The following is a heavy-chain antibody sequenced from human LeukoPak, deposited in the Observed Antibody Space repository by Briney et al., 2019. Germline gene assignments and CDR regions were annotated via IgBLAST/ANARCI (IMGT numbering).Heavy chain of an antibody. CDR1: GYTFTGYY. J-gene: IGHJ4*02. Sequence: ASVKVSCKASGYTFTGYYMHWVRQAPGQGLEWMGWINPNSGGTNYAQKFQGRVTMTRDTSISTAYMELSRLRSDDTAVYYCAREGVVAGTRWAFDYCGQGTLVTVSS. CDR2: INPNSGGT. D-gene: IGHD6-19*01. V-gene: IGHV1-2*02. CDR3: AREGVVAGTRWAFDY.